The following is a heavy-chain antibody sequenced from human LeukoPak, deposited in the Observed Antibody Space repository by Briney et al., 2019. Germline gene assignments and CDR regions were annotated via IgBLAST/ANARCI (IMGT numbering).Heavy chain of an antibody. CDR2: IKTDGGEK. J-gene: IGHJ4*02. CDR3: ATYYYASSACKD. D-gene: IGHD3-22*01. CDR1: GFTFSNYW. V-gene: IGHV3-7*05. Sequence: GGSLRLSCAASGFTFSNYWMTWVRQAPGKGLEWVANIKTDGGEKYYVDSVKGRFTISRDNAEKSLYLQMNSLRAEDTAMYYCATYYYASSACKDWGQGTLVTVSS.